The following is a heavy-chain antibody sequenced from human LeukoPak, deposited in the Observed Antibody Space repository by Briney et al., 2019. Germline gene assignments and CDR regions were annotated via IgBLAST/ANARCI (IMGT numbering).Heavy chain of an antibody. CDR1: GYTFSSYD. Sequence: ASVKVSCKASGYTFSSYDINWVRHATGQGLEWMGWMNPNSGNTGYAQKLQGRLIMTTNTSISTAYMELSSLTSEDTAMYYCARGRNERDLRLLLYWGQGTLVTVSS. J-gene: IGHJ4*02. CDR2: MNPNSGNT. V-gene: IGHV1-8*01. CDR3: ARGRNERDLRLLLY. D-gene: IGHD3-16*01.